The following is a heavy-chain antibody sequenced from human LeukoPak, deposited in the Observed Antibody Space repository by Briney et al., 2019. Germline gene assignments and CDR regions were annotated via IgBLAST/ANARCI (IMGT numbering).Heavy chain of an antibody. J-gene: IGHJ2*01. V-gene: IGHV3-23*01. CDR2: ISSSGSGGNT. Sequence: GGSLRLSCVASGVTLSNYAMSWARQAPGKGLEWVSGISSSGSGGNTYYADSVKGRFTISRDSSRNTLFLHMNTLGAEDTAIYYCAKDRTVGASYWYFDLWGRGTLVTVSS. D-gene: IGHD1-26*01. CDR1: GVTLSNYA. CDR3: AKDRTVGASYWYFDL.